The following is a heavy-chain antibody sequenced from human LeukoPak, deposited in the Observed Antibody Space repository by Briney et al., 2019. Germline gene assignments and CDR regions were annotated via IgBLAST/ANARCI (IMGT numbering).Heavy chain of an antibody. D-gene: IGHD4-23*01. CDR1: GYTFINYD. Sequence: ASVKVSCKASGYTFINYDFSWVRQAPGQGLEWMGWISTYNGNTNYAQKLQGRVTMTTDTSTSTAYMELRSLRSDDTAVYYCARQGYGGNPQGAADYWGQGTLVTVSS. V-gene: IGHV1-18*01. CDR2: ISTYNGNT. CDR3: ARQGYGGNPQGAADY. J-gene: IGHJ4*02.